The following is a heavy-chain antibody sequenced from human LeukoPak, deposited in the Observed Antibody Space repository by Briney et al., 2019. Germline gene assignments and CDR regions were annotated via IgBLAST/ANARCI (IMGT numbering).Heavy chain of an antibody. CDR3: ASFFSGDSTRLGYCSSTSC. D-gene: IGHD2-2*01. CDR1: GYTFTSYY. Sequence: GASVKVSCKASGYTFTSYYMHWVRQAPGQGLEWMGGIIPIFGTANYAQKFQGRVTITADESTSTAYMELSSLRSEDTAVYYCASFFSGDSTRLGYCSSTSCWGQGTLVTVSS. V-gene: IGHV1-69*13. J-gene: IGHJ4*02. CDR2: IIPIFGTA.